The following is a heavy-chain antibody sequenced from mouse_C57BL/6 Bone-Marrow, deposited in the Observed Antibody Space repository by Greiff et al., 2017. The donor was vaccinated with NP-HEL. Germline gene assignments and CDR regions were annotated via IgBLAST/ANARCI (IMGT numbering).Heavy chain of an antibody. CDR3: TISLITTVVADY. CDR2: IDPENGDT. J-gene: IGHJ2*01. Sequence: EVKLQESGAELVRPGASVKLSCTASGFNIKDDYMHWVKQRPEQGLEWIGWIDPENGDTEYASKFQGKATITADTSSNTAYLQLSSLTSEDTAVYYCTISLITTVVADYWGQGTTLTVSS. CDR1: GFNIKDDY. D-gene: IGHD1-1*01. V-gene: IGHV14-4*01.